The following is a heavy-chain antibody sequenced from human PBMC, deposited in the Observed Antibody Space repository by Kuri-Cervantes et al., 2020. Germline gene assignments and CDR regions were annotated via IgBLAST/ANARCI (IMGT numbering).Heavy chain of an antibody. J-gene: IGHJ6*02. CDR3: AAESESYIVGATGYYYYGMDV. CDR1: GFTFTSSA. D-gene: IGHD1-26*01. CDR2: IVVGSGNT. Sequence: SVKVSCKASGFTFTSSAVQWVRQARGQRLEWIGWIVVGSGNTNYAQKFQERVTITRDMSISTAYMELSSLRSEDTAVYYCAAESESYIVGATGYYYYGMDVWGQGTTVTVSS. V-gene: IGHV1-58*01.